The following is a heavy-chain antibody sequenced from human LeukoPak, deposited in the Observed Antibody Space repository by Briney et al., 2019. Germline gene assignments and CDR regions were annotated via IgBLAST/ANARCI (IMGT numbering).Heavy chain of an antibody. D-gene: IGHD3-10*01. CDR1: GFTFSGYA. CDR3: ARPPGVQDFDY. CDR2: ISYDGSNK. V-gene: IGHV3-30-3*01. Sequence: PGGSLRLSCAASGFTFSGYAMHWVRQAPGKGLEWVAVISYDGSNKYYADSVKGRFTISRDNSKNTLYLQMNSLRAEDTAVYYCARPPGVQDFDYWGQGTLVTVSS. J-gene: IGHJ4*02.